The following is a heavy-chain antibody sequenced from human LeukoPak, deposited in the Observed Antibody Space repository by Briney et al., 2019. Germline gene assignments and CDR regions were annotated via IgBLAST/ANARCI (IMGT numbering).Heavy chain of an antibody. CDR1: GFTFDDYA. Sequence: GGSLRLSCAASGFTFDDYAMHWVRHAPGKGLEWVSGISWNRGSRGYADSVKGRFTISRDNAKNSLYLQMNSLRAEATALYYCAKGRKQQLSTNWFDPWGQGTLVTVSS. V-gene: IGHV3-9*01. CDR3: AKGRKQQLSTNWFDP. CDR2: ISWNRGSR. D-gene: IGHD6-13*01. J-gene: IGHJ5*02.